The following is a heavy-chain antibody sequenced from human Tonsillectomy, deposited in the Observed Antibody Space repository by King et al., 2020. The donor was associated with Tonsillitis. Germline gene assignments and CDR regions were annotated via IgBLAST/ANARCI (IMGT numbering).Heavy chain of an antibody. CDR1: GDSISFYY. D-gene: IGHD1-7*01. CDR3: ARDGVKYNWNYFFDY. CDR2: IYSSGST. Sequence: VQLQESGPGLVKPSETLSLTCTVSGDSISFYYWSWIRQPAGKGLEWIGRIYSSGSTNYNPSLKSRVTMSVDTSKNQFSLKVTSVTAADTAVYYCARDGVKYNWNYFFDYWGRGTLVPVSS. V-gene: IGHV4-4*07. J-gene: IGHJ4*02.